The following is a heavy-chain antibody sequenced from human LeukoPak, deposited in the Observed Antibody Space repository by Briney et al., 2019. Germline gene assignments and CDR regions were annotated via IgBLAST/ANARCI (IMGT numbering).Heavy chain of an antibody. CDR2: IIGSGDT. J-gene: IGHJ4*02. V-gene: IGHV3-23*01. CDR1: GFILSNFR. CDR3: TQGASLYVTGPDF. D-gene: IGHD5/OR15-5a*01. Sequence: GGSLRLSCAASGFILSNFRMRWVRQAPGKGREWVSRIIGSGDTNYADSVKGRFTISRDISMNTLYLQMNSLRAEDTAVYYCTQGASLYVTGPDFWGPGTLVIVSS.